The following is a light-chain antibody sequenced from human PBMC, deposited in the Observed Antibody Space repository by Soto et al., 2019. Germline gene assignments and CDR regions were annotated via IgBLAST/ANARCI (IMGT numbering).Light chain of an antibody. V-gene: IGKV4-1*01. CDR1: QSVLYSSNNKNY. CDR2: WAS. J-gene: IGKJ3*01. Sequence: DIVMTQSPDSLAVSLGERATINCKSSQSVLYSSNNKNYLAWYQQKPGQPPKLLIYWASTRESGVPDRFSGSGSWTDYTLTISSLQAEDVAVYYCQQYYSTPFTGGPGTKVDI. CDR3: QQYYSTPFT.